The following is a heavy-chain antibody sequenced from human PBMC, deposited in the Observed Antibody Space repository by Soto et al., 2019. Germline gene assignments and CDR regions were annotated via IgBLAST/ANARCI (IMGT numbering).Heavy chain of an antibody. CDR2: ISAYNGNT. J-gene: IGHJ5*02. V-gene: IGHV1-18*01. D-gene: IGHD3-9*01. Sequence: AASVKVSCKASGYTFTSYGISWVRQAPGQGLEWMGWISAYNGNTNYAQKLQGRVTMTTDTSTSTAYMELRSLRSDDTAVYYCATTHYNRDDNLTGNSSFDPWGQGTLVTVSS. CDR3: ATTHYNRDDNLTGNSSFDP. CDR1: GYTFTSYG.